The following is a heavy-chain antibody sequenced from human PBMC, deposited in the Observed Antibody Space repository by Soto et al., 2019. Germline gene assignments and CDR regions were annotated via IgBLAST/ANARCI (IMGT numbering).Heavy chain of an antibody. V-gene: IGHV3-48*03. Sequence: EVLLVESGGGLVQPGGSLRLSCAASGFNFRTYAMNWLRRAPGKGLEWVSYIGGSDSAIHYADSVKGRFTISRDNAKESLYLQMNNLRDEDTAIYYCARDPRGQCSKISCYTGWLNPWGQGTLVTVSS. D-gene: IGHD2-2*01. J-gene: IGHJ5*02. CDR1: GFNFRTYA. CDR2: IGGSDSAI. CDR3: ARDPRGQCSKISCYTGWLNP.